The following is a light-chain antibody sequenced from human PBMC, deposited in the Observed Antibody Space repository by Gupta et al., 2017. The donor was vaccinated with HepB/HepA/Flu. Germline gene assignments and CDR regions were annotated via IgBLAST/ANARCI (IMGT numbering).Light chain of an antibody. Sequence: DIQMTQSPSSLSASVGDRVTITCRASQSISSYLNWYQQKPGKAPKLLIYAASSLQSGVPSRFSGSGSGTDFTLTISSVQPEDVATYYCQQGYSTLWTFGQGTKVEI. CDR3: QQGYSTLWT. J-gene: IGKJ1*01. V-gene: IGKV1-39*01. CDR1: QSISSY. CDR2: AAS.